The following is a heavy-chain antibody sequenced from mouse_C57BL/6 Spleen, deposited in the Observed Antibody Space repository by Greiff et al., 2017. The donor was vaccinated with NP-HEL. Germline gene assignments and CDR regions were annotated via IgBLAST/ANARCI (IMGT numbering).Heavy chain of an antibody. J-gene: IGHJ2*01. CDR1: GFTFSSYA. Sequence: EVKLVESGGGLVKPGGSLKLSCAASGFTFSSYAMSWVRQTPEKRLEWVATISDGGSYTYYPDNVKGRFTISRDNAKNNLYLQMSHLKSEDTAMYYCARVYGSSYFFDYWGQGTTLTVSS. CDR2: ISDGGSYT. V-gene: IGHV5-4*03. CDR3: ARVYGSSYFFDY. D-gene: IGHD1-1*01.